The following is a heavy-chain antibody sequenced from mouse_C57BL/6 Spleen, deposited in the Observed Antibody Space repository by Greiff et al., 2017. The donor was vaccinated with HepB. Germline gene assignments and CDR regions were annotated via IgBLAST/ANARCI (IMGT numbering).Heavy chain of an antibody. CDR2: IDPEDGDT. CDR1: GFNIKDYY. V-gene: IGHV14-1*01. D-gene: IGHD2-5*01. J-gene: IGHJ2*01. Sequence: EVQLKQSGAELVRPGASVKLSCTASGFNIKDYYMHWVKQRPEQGLEWIGRIDPEDGDTEYAPKFQGKATMTADTSSNTAYLQLSSLTSEDTAVYYCTRAYYSNQYYFDYWGQGTTLTVSS. CDR3: TRAYYSNQYYFDY.